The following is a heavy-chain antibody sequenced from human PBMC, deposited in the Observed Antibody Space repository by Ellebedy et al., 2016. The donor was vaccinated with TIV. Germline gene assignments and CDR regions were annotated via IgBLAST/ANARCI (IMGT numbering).Heavy chain of an antibody. CDR1: GFTFGDYA. Sequence: GGSLRLXCTASGFTFGDYAMSWVRQAPGKGMEWVGFIRSKAYGGTTEYAASGKGRFTISRDDSKSIAHLQMNSLKAVDTAVYYCTRDLTTLEEDGTGIYYYTVDVWGQGTMVTVS. J-gene: IGHJ6*02. CDR2: IRSKAYGGTT. D-gene: IGHD3-10*01. V-gene: IGHV3-49*04. CDR3: TRDLTTLEEDGTGIYYYTVDV.